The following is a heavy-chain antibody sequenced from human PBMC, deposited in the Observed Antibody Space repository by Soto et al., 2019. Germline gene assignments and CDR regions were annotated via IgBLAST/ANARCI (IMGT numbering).Heavy chain of an antibody. Sequence: QVQLVQSGAEVKKPGASVKVSCKASGYTFTSYAMHWVRQAPGQRLEWMGWINAGNGNTKYSQKFQRRVTITRDTSASTAYMELSSLRSEDTAVYYCARTVVGATYFDYWGQGTLVTVSS. V-gene: IGHV1-3*01. CDR3: ARTVVGATYFDY. CDR2: INAGNGNT. D-gene: IGHD1-26*01. CDR1: GYTFTSYA. J-gene: IGHJ4*02.